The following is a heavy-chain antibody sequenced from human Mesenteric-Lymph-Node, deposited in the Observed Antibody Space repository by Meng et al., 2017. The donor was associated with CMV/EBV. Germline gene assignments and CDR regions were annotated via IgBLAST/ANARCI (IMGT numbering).Heavy chain of an antibody. V-gene: IGHV3-21*01. CDR1: GLTFSGYT. D-gene: IGHD2-2*01. Sequence: GESLKISCAVSGLTFSGYTMDWVRQAPGKGLEWVSSITSSSTYIYYTDSVTGRFTISRDNAKNSLYLQMNSLRAEDTAVYYCARGWGYCSSTSCYLNDYWGQGTLVTVSS. CDR2: ITSSSTYI. J-gene: IGHJ4*02. CDR3: ARGWGYCSSTSCYLNDY.